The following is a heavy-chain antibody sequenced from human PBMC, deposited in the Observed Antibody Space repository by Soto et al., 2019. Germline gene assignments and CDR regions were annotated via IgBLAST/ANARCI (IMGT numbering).Heavy chain of an antibody. CDR1: GGTFSSYA. Sequence: QVQLVQSGAEVKKPGSSVKVSCKASGGTFSSYAISWVRQAPGQGLEWMGGIIPIFGTANYAQKFQGRVTITADEPAGTAYMGLSGLRSDDTAVYYCATDRHIAAAANWFDPWGQGTLVTVSS. CDR2: IIPIFGTA. CDR3: ATDRHIAAAANWFDP. D-gene: IGHD6-13*01. V-gene: IGHV1-69*12. J-gene: IGHJ5*02.